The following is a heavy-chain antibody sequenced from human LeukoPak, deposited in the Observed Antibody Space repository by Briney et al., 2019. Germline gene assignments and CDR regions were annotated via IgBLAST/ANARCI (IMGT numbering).Heavy chain of an antibody. D-gene: IGHD3-22*01. CDR2: IIPILGIA. CDR1: GGTFSNYA. Sequence: SVTVSCKASGGTFSNYAISWVRQAPGQGLEWMGRIIPILGIANYAQKFQGRVTITADKSTSTAYMELSSLRSEDTAVYYCARTYHDSSGPYYFDYWGQGTLVTVSS. V-gene: IGHV1-69*04. CDR3: ARTYHDSSGPYYFDY. J-gene: IGHJ4*02.